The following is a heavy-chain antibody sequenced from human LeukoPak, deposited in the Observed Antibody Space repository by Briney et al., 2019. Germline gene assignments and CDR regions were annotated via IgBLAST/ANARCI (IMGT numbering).Heavy chain of an antibody. CDR2: INWNGGST. Sequence: GGSLRLSCAASGFTFDDYGMSWVRQAPGKGLEWVSGINWNGGSTGYADSVKGRFTISRDNAKNSLYLQMNSLRAEDTALYYCARRRRGYSYGTDYYYYRDVWGKGTTVTVSS. CDR3: ARRRRGYSYGTDYYYYRDV. CDR1: GFTFDDYG. J-gene: IGHJ6*03. V-gene: IGHV3-20*04. D-gene: IGHD5-18*01.